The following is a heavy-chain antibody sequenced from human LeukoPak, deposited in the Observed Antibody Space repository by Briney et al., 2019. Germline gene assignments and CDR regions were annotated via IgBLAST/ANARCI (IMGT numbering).Heavy chain of an antibody. Sequence: SQTLSLTCVIAGDSVSSNTAAWNWFRQSPLRGLEWLGRTFYRSKWYNDYAGSVKSRITISPDTSKNHFSLHLDSVTPEDTAMYYCARDGWPAFDYWGQGSLVTVSS. CDR2: TFYRSKWYN. CDR3: ARDGWPAFDY. J-gene: IGHJ4*02. CDR1: GDSVSSNTAA. D-gene: IGHD2-15*01. V-gene: IGHV6-1*01.